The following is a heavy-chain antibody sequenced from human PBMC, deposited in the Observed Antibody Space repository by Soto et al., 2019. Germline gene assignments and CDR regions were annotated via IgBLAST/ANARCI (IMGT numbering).Heavy chain of an antibody. J-gene: IGHJ6*03. D-gene: IGHD2-21*01. CDR3: ATSLLFVDNAYMDV. CDR1: GGSFISYS. V-gene: IGHV1-69*02. Sequence: QVQLVQSGAELKKPGSSVKVSCEASGGSFISYSFTWVRQAPGQGLEWMGRIIPIQGKANYALKFQDRVTITADSSTRTAYMELRSLRPEDTAVYYCATSLLFVDNAYMDVWGKGTTVTVSS. CDR2: IIPIQGKA.